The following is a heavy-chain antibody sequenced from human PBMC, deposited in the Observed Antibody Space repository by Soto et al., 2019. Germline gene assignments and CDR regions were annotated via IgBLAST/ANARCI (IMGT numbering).Heavy chain of an antibody. J-gene: IGHJ6*02. CDR2: IYHTGTT. V-gene: IGHV4-30-2*01. D-gene: IGHD3-10*01. CDR1: GGSITSSGYS. CDR3: ARELIMLRGAGGMDV. Sequence: SETLSLTCAVSGGSITSSGYSWTWIRQPPGKGLEWIGYIYHTGTTYYNPSLKSRLTISLDRSKNHFSLKLTSVTAADTAVYFCARELIMLRGAGGMDVWGQGTKVTVYS.